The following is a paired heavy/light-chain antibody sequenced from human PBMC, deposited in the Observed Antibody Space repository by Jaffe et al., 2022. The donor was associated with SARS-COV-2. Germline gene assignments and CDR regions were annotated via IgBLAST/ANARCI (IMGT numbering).Light chain of an antibody. CDR3: AAWDDSLKGYV. CDR2: SNN. CDR1: SSNIGSNT. J-gene: IGLJ1*01. Sequence: QSVLTQPPSASGTPGQRVTISCSGSSSNIGSNTVNWYQQLPGTAPKLLINSNNQRPSGVPDRFSGSKSGTSASLAINGLQSEDEADYYCAAWDDSLKGYVFGTGTEVTVL. V-gene: IGLV1-44*01.
Heavy chain of an antibody. CDR2: IYSSGNT. CDR3: AREAVRRSGWYEKFDL. V-gene: IGHV4-4*07. CDR1: GGSISSYY. D-gene: IGHD6-19*01. J-gene: IGHJ2*01. Sequence: QVQLQESGPGLVKPSETLSLTCIVSGGSISSYYWSWIRQPAGKGLEWIGRIYSSGNTNYNPSLKSRVTMSVDTSKNQFSLNLNSMTAADTAVYYCAREAVRRSGWYEKFDLWGRGTLVAVSS.